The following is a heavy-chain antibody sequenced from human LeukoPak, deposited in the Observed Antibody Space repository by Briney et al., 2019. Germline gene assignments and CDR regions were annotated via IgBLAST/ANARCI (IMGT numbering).Heavy chain of an antibody. D-gene: IGHD3-22*01. CDR2: IYHSGST. Sequence: PSETLSLTCIVSNDSISNYFWSWIRQPPGKGLEWIGYIYHSGSTYYNPSLKSRVTISVDRSRNQFSLKLSSVTAADTAVYYCARGRDSSGYYSDAFDIWGQGTMVTVSS. V-gene: IGHV4-30-2*01. CDR1: NDSISNYF. CDR3: ARGRDSSGYYSDAFDI. J-gene: IGHJ3*02.